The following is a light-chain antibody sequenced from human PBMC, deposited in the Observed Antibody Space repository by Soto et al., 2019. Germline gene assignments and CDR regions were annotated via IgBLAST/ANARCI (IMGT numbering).Light chain of an antibody. V-gene: IGKV3D-15*03. Sequence: EIVMTQSPATLSVSPGERATLSCRASQSVSSNLAWYQQKPGQAPRLLIYGASIRATGIPARFSGSGSGTEFTLTISILQSEDFAVYYWQQYNNWPLTFGGGTKVEIK. CDR3: QQYNNWPLT. CDR1: QSVSSN. CDR2: GAS. J-gene: IGKJ4*01.